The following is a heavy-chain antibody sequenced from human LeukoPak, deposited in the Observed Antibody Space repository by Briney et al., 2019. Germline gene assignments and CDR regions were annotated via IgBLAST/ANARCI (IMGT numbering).Heavy chain of an antibody. CDR3: ARHVGFCSSTSCYPFYDY. V-gene: IGHV5-51*01. CDR2: IYPGDSNA. J-gene: IGHJ4*02. Sequence: GESLKISCKGSGYSYISHWIGWVRQMPGKGLEWMGIIYPGDSNARYSPAFQGQDTISADKSLSTAYLQWSSLKASDTAIYFCARHVGFCSSTSCYPFYDYWGQGTLVTVSS. CDR1: GYSYISHW. D-gene: IGHD2-2*01.